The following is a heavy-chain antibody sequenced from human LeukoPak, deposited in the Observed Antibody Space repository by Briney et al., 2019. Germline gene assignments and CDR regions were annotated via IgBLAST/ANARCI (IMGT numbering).Heavy chain of an antibody. J-gene: IGHJ4*02. D-gene: IGHD6-19*01. V-gene: IGHV4-4*09. CDR2: IYHSGNT. CDR1: GASMSSNY. Sequence: TSETLSLTCNVSGASMSSNYWSWIRQPPGKGLEWIGYIYHSGNTNYSPSLESRVTMSVDESKNQFSLRVHFVSAADTAVYYCASTRRAAVAGRFDSWGQGTLVTVSS. CDR3: ASTRRAAVAGRFDS.